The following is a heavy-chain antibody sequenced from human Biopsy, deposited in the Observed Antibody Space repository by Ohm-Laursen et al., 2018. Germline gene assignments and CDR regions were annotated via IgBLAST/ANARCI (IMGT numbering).Heavy chain of an antibody. J-gene: IGHJ5*01. D-gene: IGHD3-10*01. CDR1: GVTLCGNG. CDR3: ATELLPPGVGGPWLDS. V-gene: IGHV3-21*06. Sequence: SLRLSCSASGVTLCGNGMNWVRQAPGKGLAWVSSISASSSYIYYADSVKGRFTVSRDNTKNTLYLQMNSLRAADTAIYFCATELLPPGVGGPWLDSWGQGTPVTVSS. CDR2: ISASSSYI.